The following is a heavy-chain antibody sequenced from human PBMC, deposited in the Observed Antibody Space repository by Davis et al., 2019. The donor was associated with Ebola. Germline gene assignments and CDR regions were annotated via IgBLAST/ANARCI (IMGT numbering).Heavy chain of an antibody. CDR3: ATSSCSSTSCHLRPYYYYGMDV. J-gene: IGHJ6*02. CDR1: GYTFTGYY. Sequence: ASVKVSCKASGYTFTGYYMHWVRQAPGQGLEWMGRINPNSGGTNYAQKFQGRVTMTRDTSISTAYMELSRLRSDDTAVYYCATSSCSSTSCHLRPYYYYGMDVWGQGTTVTVSS. CDR2: INPNSGGT. D-gene: IGHD2-2*01. V-gene: IGHV1-2*06.